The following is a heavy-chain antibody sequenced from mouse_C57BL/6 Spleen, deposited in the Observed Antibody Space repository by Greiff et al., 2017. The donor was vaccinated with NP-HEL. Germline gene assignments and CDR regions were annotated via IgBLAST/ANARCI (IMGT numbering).Heavy chain of an antibody. Sequence: VQLQQSGVELVRPGASVKLSCKASGYTFTDYYINWVKQRPGQGLEWIARIYPGSGNTYYNEKFKGKATLTAEKSSSTAYMQLSSLTSEDSAVYFCARGEAGGYWGQGTTLTVSS. J-gene: IGHJ2*01. V-gene: IGHV1-76*01. CDR3: ARGEAGGY. CDR2: IYPGSGNT. CDR1: GYTFTDYY.